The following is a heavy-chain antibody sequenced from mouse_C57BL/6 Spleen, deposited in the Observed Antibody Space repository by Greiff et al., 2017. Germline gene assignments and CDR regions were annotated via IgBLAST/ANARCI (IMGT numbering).Heavy chain of an antibody. J-gene: IGHJ4*01. Sequence: QVQLKQSGTELVKPGASVKLSCKASGYTFTSYWMHWVKQRPGQGLEWIGNINPSNGGTNYNEQFKSKATLTVDTSTSTAYMQLSSLTSWDSAVYYCARSPIYYGNYYYAMDYWGQGTSVTVSS. CDR3: ARSPIYYGNYYYAMDY. CDR2: INPSNGGT. V-gene: IGHV1-53*01. D-gene: IGHD2-1*01. CDR1: GYTFTSYW.